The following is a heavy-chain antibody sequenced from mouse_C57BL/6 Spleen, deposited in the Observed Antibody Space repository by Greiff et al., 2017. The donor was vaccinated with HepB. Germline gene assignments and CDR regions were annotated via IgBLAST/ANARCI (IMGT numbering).Heavy chain of an antibody. CDR3: ARQLRLPLYDAMDY. CDR2: INPYNGGT. D-gene: IGHD3-2*02. CDR1: GYTFTDYY. Sequence: EVQLQQSGPVLVKPGASVKMSCKASGYTFTDYYMNWVKQSHGKSLEWIGVINPYNGGTSYNQKFKGKATLTVDKSSSTAYMELNSLTSEDSAVYYCARQLRLPLYDAMDYWGQGTSVTVSS. J-gene: IGHJ4*01. V-gene: IGHV1-19*01.